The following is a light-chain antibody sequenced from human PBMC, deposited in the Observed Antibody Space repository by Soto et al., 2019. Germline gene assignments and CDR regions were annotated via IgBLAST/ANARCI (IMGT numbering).Light chain of an antibody. V-gene: IGKV3-20*01. Sequence: VLTQSPATLSLSPGERATVSCRASQSVDTYLAWYQVKPGQAPRLLIYGTSSRATGTPARFSGSGSGTDFTLSISRVEPEDFAVYYCQQYATSPTTFGQVARLDNK. CDR1: QSVDTY. J-gene: IGKJ5*01. CDR2: GTS. CDR3: QQYATSPTT.